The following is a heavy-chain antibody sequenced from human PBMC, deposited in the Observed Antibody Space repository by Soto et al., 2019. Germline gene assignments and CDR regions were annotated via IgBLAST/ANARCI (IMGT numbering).Heavy chain of an antibody. CDR1: AFTFRNYW. CDR3: ARASSSTSGAIDY. J-gene: IGHJ4*02. CDR2: IKEDGSEK. V-gene: IGHV3-7*04. Sequence: SGGSLRLSCAASAFTFRNYWMSWVRQAPGKGLDCVANIKEDGSEKYYVDSVKGRFTISRDNAKSSVYLQMNSLTVEDTAMYYCARASSSTSGAIDYWGRGT. D-gene: IGHD2-2*01.